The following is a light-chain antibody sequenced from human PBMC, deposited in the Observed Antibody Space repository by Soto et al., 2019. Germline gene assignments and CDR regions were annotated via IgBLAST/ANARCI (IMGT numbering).Light chain of an antibody. Sequence: QSALTQPASVSGSPGQSITIFCSGTSSDVGAYKFVSWYRHHPGKAPQVMIYEVSNRPSGVSDRFSGSKSDNTASLTISGLQAEDEANYYCSSFTTTSTLVFGAGTKLTVL. CDR2: EVS. J-gene: IGLJ1*01. V-gene: IGLV2-14*01. CDR3: SSFTTTSTLV. CDR1: SSDVGAYKF.